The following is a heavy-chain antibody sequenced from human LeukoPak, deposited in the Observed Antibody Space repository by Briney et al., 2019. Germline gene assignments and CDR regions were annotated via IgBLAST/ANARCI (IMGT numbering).Heavy chain of an antibody. D-gene: IGHD3-22*01. V-gene: IGHV3-21*01. CDR3: AKTGLVVVTYFDY. CDR2: ISSSSSYI. J-gene: IGHJ4*02. Sequence: GGSLRLSCAASGFTFSSYSMNWVRQAPGKGLEWVSSISSSSSYIYYADSVKGRFTISRDNSKNTLYLQMNSLRAEDTAVYYCAKTGLVVVTYFDYWGQGTLVTVSS. CDR1: GFTFSSYS.